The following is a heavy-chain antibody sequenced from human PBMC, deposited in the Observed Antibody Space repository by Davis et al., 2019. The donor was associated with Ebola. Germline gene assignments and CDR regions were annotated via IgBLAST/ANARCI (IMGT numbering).Heavy chain of an antibody. CDR2: INAAGSVT. CDR1: GFSSSSYW. V-gene: IGHV3-74*01. Sequence: PGGSLRLSCAVSGFSSSSYWMHWVRQAPGKGLVWVSRINAAGSVTTYADSVKGRFTISKDSGKNTLYLQMNGLRAEDTAVYYCAKGGAVSSQSSGRGYFDSWGQGTLATVSS. D-gene: IGHD6-13*01. J-gene: IGHJ4*02. CDR3: AKGGAVSSQSSGRGYFDS.